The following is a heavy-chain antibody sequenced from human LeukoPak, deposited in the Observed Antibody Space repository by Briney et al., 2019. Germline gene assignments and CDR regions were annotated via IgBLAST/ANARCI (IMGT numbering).Heavy chain of an antibody. V-gene: IGHV1-69*05. CDR2: IIPIFGTA. Sequence: SVKVSCKASGGTFSSYAISWVRQAPGQGLEWMGGIIPIFGTANYAQKFQDRVTITTDESTSTAYMELSSLRSEDTAVYYCARGGYCTNGVCYDDAFDIWGQGTMVTVSS. D-gene: IGHD2-8*01. CDR1: GGTFSSYA. CDR3: ARGGYCTNGVCYDDAFDI. J-gene: IGHJ3*02.